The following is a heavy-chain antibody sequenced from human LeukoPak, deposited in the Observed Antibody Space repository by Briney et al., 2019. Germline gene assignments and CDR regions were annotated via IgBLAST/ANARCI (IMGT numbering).Heavy chain of an antibody. CDR1: GFTFSYYA. D-gene: IGHD6-6*01. J-gene: IGHJ3*02. V-gene: IGHV3-64*01. CDR3: ARWVSTSYDAFDI. CDR2: ISSDGGST. Sequence: PGGSLRLSCAASGFTFSYYAMHWVRQAPGKGLEYVSAISSDGGSTYYANSVKGRFTISRDNSKNMLYLQMGSLRAEDIAVYYCARWVSTSYDAFDIWGQGTMVTVSS.